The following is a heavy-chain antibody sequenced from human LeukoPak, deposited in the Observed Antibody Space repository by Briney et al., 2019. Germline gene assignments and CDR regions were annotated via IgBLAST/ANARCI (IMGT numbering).Heavy chain of an antibody. CDR2: IYSGGST. D-gene: IGHD4-17*01. CDR1: GFTFSSYA. Sequence: GRSLRLSCAASGFTFSSYAMHWVRQAPGKGLEWVSVIYSGGSTYYADSVKGRFTISRDNSKNTLYLQMNSLRAEDTAVYYCARGRDYGDYVYAFDIWGQGTMVTVSS. V-gene: IGHV3-53*01. J-gene: IGHJ3*02. CDR3: ARGRDYGDYVYAFDI.